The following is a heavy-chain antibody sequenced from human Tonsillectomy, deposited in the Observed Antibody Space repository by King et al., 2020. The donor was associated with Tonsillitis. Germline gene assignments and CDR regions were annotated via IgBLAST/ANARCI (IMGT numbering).Heavy chain of an antibody. CDR2: ISSSGSTI. CDR3: ARERITMIVVVNDAFDI. J-gene: IGHJ3*02. D-gene: IGHD3-22*01. CDR1: GFTFSDYY. V-gene: IGHV3-11*01. Sequence: VQLVESGGGLVKPGGSLRLSCAVSGFTFSDYYMSWIRQAPGKGLEWVSYISSSGSTIYYAYPVKGRFTIFRDNAKNSLYLQMNSLRAEDTAVYYCARERITMIVVVNDAFDIWGQGTMVTVSS.